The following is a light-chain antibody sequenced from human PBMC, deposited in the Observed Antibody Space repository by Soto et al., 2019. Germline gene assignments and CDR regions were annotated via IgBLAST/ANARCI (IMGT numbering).Light chain of an antibody. J-gene: IGLJ1*01. CDR1: SSDVGGYNY. V-gene: IGLV2-11*01. Sequence: QSALTQPRSVSGSPGQSVTISCTGTSSDVGGYNYVSWYQQHPGKAPSLMIYDVSKRPSGVPDRFSGSKSGNTASLTISGLQAEDEAAYYCCSYAGSYTWVFGTGTKLTVL. CDR2: DVS. CDR3: CSYAGSYTWV.